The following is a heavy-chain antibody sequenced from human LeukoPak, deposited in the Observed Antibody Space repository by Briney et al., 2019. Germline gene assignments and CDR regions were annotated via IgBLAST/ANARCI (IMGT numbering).Heavy chain of an antibody. D-gene: IGHD4-17*01. CDR2: ISSSSTYI. CDR3: AKGDFGDYGADY. V-gene: IGHV3-21*01. Sequence: GGSLRLSCAASGFTFSSYSMNWVRQAPGKGLEWVSSISSSSTYIYYADSLKGRFTISRDNAKNSLYLQMNSLRVEDTAVYYCAKGDFGDYGADYWGQGTLVTVSS. CDR1: GFTFSSYS. J-gene: IGHJ4*02.